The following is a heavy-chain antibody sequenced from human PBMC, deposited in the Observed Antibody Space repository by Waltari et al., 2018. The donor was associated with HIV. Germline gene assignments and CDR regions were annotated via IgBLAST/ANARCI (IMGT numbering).Heavy chain of an antibody. V-gene: IGHV1-69*06. J-gene: IGHJ4*02. D-gene: IGHD3-16*02. CDR2: IIPIFGTA. Sequence: QVQLVQSGAEVKKPGSSVKVSCKASGGTFSSYAISWVRQAPGQGLEWMGGIIPIFGTANYAQKFQGRVTITADKSTSTAYMELSSLRSEDTAVYYCARVTPYDYIWGSYRPRSSYYFDYWGQGTLVTVSS. CDR1: GGTFSSYA. CDR3: ARVTPYDYIWGSYRPRSSYYFDY.